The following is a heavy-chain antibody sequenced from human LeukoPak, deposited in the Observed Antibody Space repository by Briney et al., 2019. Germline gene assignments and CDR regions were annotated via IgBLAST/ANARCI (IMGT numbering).Heavy chain of an antibody. D-gene: IGHD4-17*01. CDR3: AKSGIGGLRGGYFDY. Sequence: GGSLRLSCAASGFTFSSYGMSWVRQAPGKGLEWVSAISGSGGSTYYADSVKGRFTISRGNSKNTLYLQMNSLRAEDTAVYYCAKSGIGGLRGGYFDYWGQGTLVTVSS. CDR1: GFTFSSYG. CDR2: ISGSGGST. J-gene: IGHJ4*02. V-gene: IGHV3-23*01.